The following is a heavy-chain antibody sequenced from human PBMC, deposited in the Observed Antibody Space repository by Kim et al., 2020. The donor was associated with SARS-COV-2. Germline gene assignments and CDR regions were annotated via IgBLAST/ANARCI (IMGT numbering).Heavy chain of an antibody. CDR1: SPTFSGYD. CDR3: AREMDDTSASTGWHLDL. CDR2: IGTGDNT. D-gene: IGHD3-22*01. V-gene: IGHV3-13*01. Sequence: GGSLRLSCAASSPTFSGYDMHWVRQAAGKGLEWVSAIGTGDNTYYADSVKGRFTISRENAKNSLYLQMNNLRVGDTAVYYCAREMDDTSASTGWHLDLWG. J-gene: IGHJ2*01.